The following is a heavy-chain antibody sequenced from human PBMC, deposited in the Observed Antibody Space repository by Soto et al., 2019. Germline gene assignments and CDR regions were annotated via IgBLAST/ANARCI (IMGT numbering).Heavy chain of an antibody. J-gene: IGHJ5*02. D-gene: IGHD2-2*01. Sequence: EVKLMESGGGLVQPGGSLRLSCAVSGITFSSHAMSWVRQAPGKGLKWVATINGGGGATYYADSVKGRSTVSRDNSKNTLYLQMNSLRVEDTAVYYCAKDPGYCVSSSCLGAGWFDPWGQGTLVIVSS. CDR2: INGGGGAT. CDR1: GITFSSHA. V-gene: IGHV3-23*01. CDR3: AKDPGYCVSSSCLGAGWFDP.